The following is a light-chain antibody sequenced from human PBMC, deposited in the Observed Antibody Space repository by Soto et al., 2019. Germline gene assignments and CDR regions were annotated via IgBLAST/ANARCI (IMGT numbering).Light chain of an antibody. CDR1: QSVGGSS. CDR2: DTS. J-gene: IGKJ1*01. V-gene: IGKV3-20*01. Sequence: ETVLTQSPGTLSLSPGEGATVSCRASQSVGGSSLAWYQQRPGQAPRLLIYDTSKRATGIPDRFSGRRSGTEFTLTISSLQSEDFGVYYCQQYNSWPQTFGQGTKVDIK. CDR3: QQYNSWPQT.